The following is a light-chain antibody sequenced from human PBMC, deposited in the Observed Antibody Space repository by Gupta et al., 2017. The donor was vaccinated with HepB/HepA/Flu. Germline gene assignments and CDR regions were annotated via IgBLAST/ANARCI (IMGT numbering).Light chain of an antibody. J-gene: IGLJ2*01. V-gene: IGLV3-25*03. CDR2: KVP. CDR1: AFPNQY. CDR3: NSDTSIATFYV. Sequence: SYELTQAPSVSVSPVQTARITCSGDAFPNQYASWYQQKPGQAPGLVICKVPERPSGITGRFSGSKSGNTTTLTIPGVQAEDEADYYWNSDTSIATFYVFGGGTKLTVL.